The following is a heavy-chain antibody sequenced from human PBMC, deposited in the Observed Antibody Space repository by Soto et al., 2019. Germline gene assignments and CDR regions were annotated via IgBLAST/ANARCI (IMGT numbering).Heavy chain of an antibody. CDR2: INAANGQV. Sequence: QVQLVQSGAEEKRPGASVQVSCKASGYTFTTYGIHWVRQAPGQRLEWMGWINAANGQVKYSQNFQGRISITRDISARRAYMELSSLRSEDTAVYYCARVMAVQAFGIWGLGTMVTVS. V-gene: IGHV1-3*05. J-gene: IGHJ3*02. D-gene: IGHD3-10*01. CDR1: GYTFTTYG. CDR3: ARVMAVQAFGI.